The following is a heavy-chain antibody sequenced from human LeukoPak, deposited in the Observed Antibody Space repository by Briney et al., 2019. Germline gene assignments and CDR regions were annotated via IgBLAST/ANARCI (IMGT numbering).Heavy chain of an antibody. J-gene: IGHJ4*02. D-gene: IGHD6-6*01. V-gene: IGHV1-2*02. CDR2: INPNSGGT. CDR3: ARRDVAAQLLVD. CDR1: GYTFTGYY. Sequence: ASVKVSCKASGYTFTGYYMNWVRQAPGQGHEWMGWINPNSGGTNYAQKFQGRVTMTRDTSISTAYMELSRLRSDDTAVYHCARRDVAAQLLVDWGQGTLVTVSS.